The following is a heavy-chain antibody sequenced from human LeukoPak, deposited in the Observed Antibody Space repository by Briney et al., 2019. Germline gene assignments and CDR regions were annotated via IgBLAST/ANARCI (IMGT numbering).Heavy chain of an antibody. D-gene: IGHD3-22*01. J-gene: IGHJ2*01. CDR2: IHTSGST. CDR1: GGSISSYY. V-gene: IGHV4-4*07. Sequence: PSETLSLTCTVSGGSISSYYWSWIRQPAGKGLEWIGRIHTSGSTNYNPSLKSRVTMSVDTSKNQFSLKLSSVTAADTAVYYCARDQRYYDSSGYYPSYWYFDLWGRGTLVTVSS. CDR3: ARDQRYYDSSGYYPSYWYFDL.